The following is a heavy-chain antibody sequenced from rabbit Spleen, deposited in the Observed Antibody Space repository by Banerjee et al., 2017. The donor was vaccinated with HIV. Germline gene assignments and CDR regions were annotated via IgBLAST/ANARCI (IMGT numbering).Heavy chain of an antibody. Sequence: LVESGGDLVKPGASLTLTCTASGVSFSSNYYMCWVRQAPGKGLEWIGCINTATGKDVYASWAKGRFTISTTSSTTVTLQMTSLTAADTATYFCARDAGTGDYIDVYFSLWGPGTLVTVS. D-gene: IGHD8-1*01. J-gene: IGHJ4*01. CDR3: ARDAGTGDYIDVYFSL. CDR2: INTATGKD. CDR1: GVSFSSNYY. V-gene: IGHV1S40*01.